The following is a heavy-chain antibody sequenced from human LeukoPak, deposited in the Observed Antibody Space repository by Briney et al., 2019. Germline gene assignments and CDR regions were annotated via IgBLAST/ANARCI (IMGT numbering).Heavy chain of an antibody. J-gene: IGHJ4*02. Sequence: GVSVIVSLMASGYTFTSYYMHWVRPAPGQGLEWMGMINPSGGSTSYAQKLQGRVTMTRDTSTSTVYVELSCLRSEYTAVYYCARDGGVRGVIPLDYWGQGTLVTVSS. D-gene: IGHD3-10*01. CDR2: INPSGGST. CDR1: GYTFTSYY. V-gene: IGHV1-46*04. CDR3: ARDGGVRGVIPLDY.